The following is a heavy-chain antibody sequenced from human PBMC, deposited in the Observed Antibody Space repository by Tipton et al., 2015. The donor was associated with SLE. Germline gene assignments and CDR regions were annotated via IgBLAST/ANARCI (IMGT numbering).Heavy chain of an antibody. D-gene: IGHD3-3*01. CDR1: GDSIISSSYY. Sequence: TLSLTCSVSGDSIISSSYYWGWIRQPPGKGLEWIGSMYYSGSTYHNPSLKSRVTISVDTSKNQFSLMLRSVTAADTAVYYCARDGPYYDFWSGMGTFDIWGQETMVTVSS. V-gene: IGHV4-39*07. CDR3: ARDGPYYDFWSGMGTFDI. CDR2: MYYSGST. J-gene: IGHJ3*02.